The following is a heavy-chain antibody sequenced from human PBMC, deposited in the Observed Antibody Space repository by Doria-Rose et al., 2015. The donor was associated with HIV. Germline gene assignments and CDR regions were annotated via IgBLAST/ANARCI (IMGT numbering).Heavy chain of an antibody. J-gene: IGHJ4*02. CDR3: ARIKSSRWYHKYYFDF. V-gene: IGHV2-26*01. D-gene: IGHD6-13*01. CDR1: GVSLSSPGMG. CDR2: ILSDDER. Sequence: QVTLKESGPVLVKPTETLTLTCTVSGVSLSSPGMGVSWIRQPPGKALEWLANILSDDERSYNTSLKSILTISRVTSKSQVFLTMTDMDPVDTATYYCARIKSSRWYHKYYFDFWGQGTLVIVSA.